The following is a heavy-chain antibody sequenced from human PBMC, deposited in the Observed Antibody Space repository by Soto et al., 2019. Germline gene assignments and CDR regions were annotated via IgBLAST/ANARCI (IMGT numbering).Heavy chain of an antibody. CDR3: ARGGWTTYYSPFFDY. J-gene: IGHJ4*02. CDR1: GFSLSTSGVG. CDR2: IYWDDDK. V-gene: IGHV2-5*02. D-gene: IGHD3-10*01. Sequence: QITLKESGPPLVKPTQTLTLTCTFSGFSLSTSGVGVGWIRQPPGKALEWLALIYWDDDKRYSPSLKSRLTITKDTSNNLVVLTRTKLHTVDTATYYCARGGWTTYYSPFFDYWGQGTLVTVSS.